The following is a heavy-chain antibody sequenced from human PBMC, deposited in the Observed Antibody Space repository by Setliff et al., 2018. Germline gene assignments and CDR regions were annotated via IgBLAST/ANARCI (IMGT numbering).Heavy chain of an antibody. D-gene: IGHD3-3*01. CDR2: IYYSGST. Sequence: KPSETLSLTCTVSDVSISSSSFYWAWIRQPPGKGLEWIGSIYYSGSTYYNPSLTSRVTISVDTSNNQFSLNLRSVTAADTAMYYCARHFRSSKVQFLEYLTDYYFDSWGQGTLVTVSS. V-gene: IGHV4-39*01. CDR3: ARHFRSSKVQFLEYLTDYYFDS. CDR1: DVSISSSSFY. J-gene: IGHJ4*02.